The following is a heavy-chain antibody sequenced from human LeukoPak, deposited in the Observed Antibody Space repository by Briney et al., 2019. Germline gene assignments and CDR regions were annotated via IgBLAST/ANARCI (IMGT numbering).Heavy chain of an antibody. CDR1: GFTFDDYF. J-gene: IGHJ4*02. Sequence: GGSLRLSCAAAGFTFDDYFMGWVRQAPGKGLEWASYITNSGYTMYYADSVRGRFTTSKDNAKNSLYLHMSGLRAEDTAVYYCARSVVVVAGGDYWGQGTLVTVSS. CDR3: ARSVVVVAGGDY. V-gene: IGHV3-11*01. D-gene: IGHD2-15*01. CDR2: ITNSGYTM.